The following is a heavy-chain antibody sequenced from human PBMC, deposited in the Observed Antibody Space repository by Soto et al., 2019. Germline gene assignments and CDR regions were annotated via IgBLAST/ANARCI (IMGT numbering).Heavy chain of an antibody. Sequence: QVQLVQSGAEVKKPGSSVKVSCKASGGTFSSYAISWVRQAPGQGLEWMGGIIPIFGTANYAQKFQGRVTITADESTSTDDMELSSLRSEDTAVYYCARVVTVVKSFHYWYFDLWGRGTLVTVSS. D-gene: IGHD2-15*01. CDR1: GGTFSSYA. V-gene: IGHV1-69*12. CDR2: IIPIFGTA. CDR3: ARVVTVVKSFHYWYFDL. J-gene: IGHJ2*01.